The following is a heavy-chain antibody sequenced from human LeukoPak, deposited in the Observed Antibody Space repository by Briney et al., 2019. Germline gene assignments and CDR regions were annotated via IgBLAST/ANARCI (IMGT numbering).Heavy chain of an antibody. Sequence: PGGSLRLSCAASGYTFSSYSINWVRQAPGKGLEWVSSISVGSNYIYYADSVRGRFSISRDDARNSLYLQMDSLRAEDTAVYYCASTVRPLVVPAARGSGWFDPWGQGTLVTVSS. D-gene: IGHD2-2*01. CDR3: ASTVRPLVVPAARGSGWFDP. J-gene: IGHJ5*02. V-gene: IGHV3-21*01. CDR1: GYTFSSYS. CDR2: ISVGSNYI.